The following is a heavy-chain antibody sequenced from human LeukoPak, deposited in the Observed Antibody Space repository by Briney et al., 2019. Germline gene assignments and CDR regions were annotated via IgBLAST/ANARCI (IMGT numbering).Heavy chain of an antibody. CDR2: IYSGGGT. CDR1: GFTVSSNY. J-gene: IGHJ5*02. CDR3: ARDRWEVPPHWGFDP. D-gene: IGHD1-26*01. Sequence: GGSLRLSCAASGFTVSSNYMSWFRQAPGKGLEWVSVIYSGGGTYYADSVKGRFTMSRDNSKNTLYLQMNSLRAEDTAVYYCARDRWEVPPHWGFDPWGQGTLVTVSS. V-gene: IGHV3-53*05.